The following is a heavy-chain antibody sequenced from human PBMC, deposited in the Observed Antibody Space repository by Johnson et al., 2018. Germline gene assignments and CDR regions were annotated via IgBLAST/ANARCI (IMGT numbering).Heavy chain of an antibody. J-gene: IGHJ3*02. CDR1: GYSSTSYW. CDR3: SRLLVVSEAFDI. Sequence: VQLVESGAEVKKPGESLKISCKGSGYSSTSYWIGWVRQMPGKGLEWMGIIYPGDSDTRYSPSFQGQVPFSVDKSISTAYLQWSSLKASDTAMYYCSRLLVVSEAFDIWGQGTMVTVSS. CDR2: IYPGDSDT. D-gene: IGHD2-15*01. V-gene: IGHV5-51*01.